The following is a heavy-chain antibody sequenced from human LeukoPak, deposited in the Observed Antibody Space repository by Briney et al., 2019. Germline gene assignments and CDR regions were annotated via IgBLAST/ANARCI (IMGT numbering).Heavy chain of an antibody. Sequence: GGSLRLSCAASGFTFDDYGMSWVRQAPGKGLEWVSGINWNGGSTGYADSVKGRFTISRDNAKNSLYLQMNSLRAEDTALYYCARDPPTGYSSGWYLDYWGQGTLVTVSS. D-gene: IGHD6-19*01. V-gene: IGHV3-20*04. CDR3: ARDPPTGYSSGWYLDY. CDR1: GFTFDDYG. CDR2: INWNGGST. J-gene: IGHJ4*02.